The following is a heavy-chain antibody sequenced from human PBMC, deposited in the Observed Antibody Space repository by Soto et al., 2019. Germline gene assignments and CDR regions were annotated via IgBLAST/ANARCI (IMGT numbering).Heavy chain of an antibody. V-gene: IGHV3-73*01. CDR3: SANDHDDHTAFDQ. J-gene: IGHJ4*02. D-gene: IGHD3-16*01. CDR1: GLTFSGSA. Sequence: EVQFVESGGGLVQPGGSLKLSCAVSGLTFSGSAMHWVRLASGKGLEWVGHIRKKANNYATAYAASVKGRFTISRDDSKNMAYLQMNSLKTEDTAVYYCSANDHDDHTAFDQWGQGTLVTVSS. CDR2: IRKKANNYAT.